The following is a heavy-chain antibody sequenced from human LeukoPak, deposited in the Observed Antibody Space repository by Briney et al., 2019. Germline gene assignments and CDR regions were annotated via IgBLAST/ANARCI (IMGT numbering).Heavy chain of an antibody. CDR3: ARDYYDSRGEAFDI. J-gene: IGHJ3*02. V-gene: IGHV4-59*11. Sequence: SETLSLTCTVSGDSIGSHYWSWIRQPPGKGLEWFGYIFYVGSTNYNPSLKSRVTISVDTSKNQFSLKLNSVTAADAAVYYCARDYYDSRGEAFDIWGQGTMVTVSS. D-gene: IGHD3-22*01. CDR2: IFYVGST. CDR1: GDSIGSHY.